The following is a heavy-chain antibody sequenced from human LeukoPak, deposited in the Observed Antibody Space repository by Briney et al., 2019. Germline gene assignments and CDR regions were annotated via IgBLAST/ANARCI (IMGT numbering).Heavy chain of an antibody. D-gene: IGHD3-3*01. CDR1: GGTFSRYT. J-gene: IGHJ4*02. CDR3: ARADGYYDFWSGYYLNY. CDR2: IIPILGIA. V-gene: IGHV1-69*02. Sequence: PMASVKVSCKASGGTFSRYTISWVRQAPGQGLEWMGSIIPILGIANYAQKFQGRVTITADKSTSTAYMELGSLRSEDTAVYYCARADGYYDFWSGYYLNYWGQGTLVTVSS.